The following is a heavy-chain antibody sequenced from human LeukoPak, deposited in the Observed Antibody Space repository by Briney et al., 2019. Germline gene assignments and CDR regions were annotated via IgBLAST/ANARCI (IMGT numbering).Heavy chain of an antibody. V-gene: IGHV3-7*01. CDR2: IRQDGKEK. CDR3: AREYSSSPLFDY. J-gene: IGHJ4*02. Sequence: GGSLRLSCAASGLTFSSHWMSWVRQAPGKGLEWVANIRQDGKEKYYVDSVKGRFTISRDNAKNSLYLQMNSLRAEDTAVYYCAREYSSSPLFDYWGQGTLVTVSS. CDR1: GLTFSSHW. D-gene: IGHD6-13*01.